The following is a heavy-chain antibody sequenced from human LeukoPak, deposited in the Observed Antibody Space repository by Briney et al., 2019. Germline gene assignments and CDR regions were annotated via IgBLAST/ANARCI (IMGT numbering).Heavy chain of an antibody. CDR1: GGTFSSYA. D-gene: IGHD5-12*01. Sequence: ASVKVSCKASGGTFSSYAISWVRQAPGQGLEWMGGIIPIFGTANYAQKFQGRVTITADKSTSTAYMELSSLRSDDTAVYYCAREGWLRGPFDYWGQGTLVTVSS. CDR2: IIPIFGTA. J-gene: IGHJ4*02. V-gene: IGHV1-69*06. CDR3: AREGWLRGPFDY.